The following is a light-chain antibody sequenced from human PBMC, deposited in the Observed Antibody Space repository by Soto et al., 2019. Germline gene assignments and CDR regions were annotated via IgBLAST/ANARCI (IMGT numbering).Light chain of an antibody. V-gene: IGLV2-14*01. Sequence: QSALTQPASVSGSPGQSITISCTGTSSDVGAYNYVSWYQQRPGKAPKLMLYDVSNRPSGVSNRFSGSKSGNTASLTISGLPAEDEADYYCSSYTSTTTLYVFGTGTKLTVL. CDR3: SSYTSTTTLYV. CDR2: DVS. CDR1: SSDVGAYNY. J-gene: IGLJ1*01.